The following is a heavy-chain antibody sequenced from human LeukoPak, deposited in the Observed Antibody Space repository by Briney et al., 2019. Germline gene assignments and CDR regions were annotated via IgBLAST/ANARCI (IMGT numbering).Heavy chain of an antibody. Sequence: PSETLSLTCTVSGGSISSSSYYWGWIRQPPGKGLEWIGSIYYSGSTYYNPPLKSRVPISVDTSKNQFSLKLSSVTAADTAVYYCASHGDPRGDYYYMDVWGKGTTVTVSS. CDR2: IYYSGST. CDR1: GGSISSSSYY. D-gene: IGHD3-10*01. CDR3: ASHGDPRGDYYYMDV. J-gene: IGHJ6*03. V-gene: IGHV4-39*01.